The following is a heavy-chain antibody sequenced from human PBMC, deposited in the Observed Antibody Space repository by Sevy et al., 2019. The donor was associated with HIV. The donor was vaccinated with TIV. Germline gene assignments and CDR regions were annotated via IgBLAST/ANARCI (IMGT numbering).Heavy chain of an antibody. CDR3: AKEDYSGYDFDY. Sequence: GGCLRLSCVASGFTFISYPMAWVRQAPGKGLEWVSTISASGGSTYYADSVKGRFTISRDNSKNMVNLEMNILRADDTALYYCAKEDYSGYDFDYWGQGTVVTVSS. CDR1: GFTFISYP. V-gene: IGHV3-23*01. D-gene: IGHD5-12*01. CDR2: ISASGGST. J-gene: IGHJ4*02.